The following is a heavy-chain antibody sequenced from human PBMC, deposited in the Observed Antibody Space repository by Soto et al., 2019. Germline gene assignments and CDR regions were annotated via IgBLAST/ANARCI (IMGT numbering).Heavy chain of an antibody. CDR2: IYASGRP. V-gene: IGHV4-4*07. D-gene: IGHD3-9*01. Sequence: QVQLQESGPGLVKPSETLSLTCTVSGVSITPYFWSWIRQPAGKAPEWVGHIYASGRPTYNTSLKSRASTFVSQTQVSLRLTSVTAADTAVYYCARHFDVDPSLDQYYFDLWGRGALVTVSS. CDR3: ARHFDVDPSLDQYYFDL. CDR1: GVSITPYF. J-gene: IGHJ2*01.